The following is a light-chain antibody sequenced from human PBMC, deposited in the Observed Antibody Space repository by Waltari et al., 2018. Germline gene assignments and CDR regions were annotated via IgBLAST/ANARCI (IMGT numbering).Light chain of an antibody. CDR2: DAS. Sequence: EIVLTQSPATLPLSPGERATLSCWASQSIAHYLAWYQQKPGQAPRLLIYDASSRATGIPPRFSGFGSGTDFTLTISSLEPEDSAVYYCQQRSDWPLTFGGGTKVEIK. CDR3: QQRSDWPLT. CDR1: QSIAHY. J-gene: IGKJ4*01. V-gene: IGKV3-11*01.